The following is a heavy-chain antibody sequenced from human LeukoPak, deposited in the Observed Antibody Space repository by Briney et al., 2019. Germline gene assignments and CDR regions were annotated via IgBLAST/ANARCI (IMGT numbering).Heavy chain of an antibody. V-gene: IGHV1-18*01. D-gene: IGHD3-22*01. CDR1: GYTFTSYG. J-gene: IGHJ6*03. CDR2: ISAYNGNT. CDR3: AREVPDTYDSSGYYYYYYYMDV. Sequence: GASVKVSCKASGYTFTSYGISWVLQAPGQGLEWMGWISAYNGNTNYAQKLQGRVTMTTDTSTSTAYMELRSLRSDATAVYYCAREVPDTYDSSGYYYYYYYMDVWGKGTKVTVSS.